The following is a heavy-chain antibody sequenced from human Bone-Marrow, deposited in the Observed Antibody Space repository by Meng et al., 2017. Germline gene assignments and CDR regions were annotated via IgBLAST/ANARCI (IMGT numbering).Heavy chain of an antibody. CDR2: INSDGSST. D-gene: IGHD6-19*01. Sequence: EVRLVVGGGGCVQRGGSRGLSCAAFGFTLSSYWMHWVRQAPGKGLVWVSRINSDGSSTSYADSMKGQFTISRDNAKNTLYLQMNSLRAEDTAVYYCAKDRSSGWYFWIDPWGQGTLVTVSS. J-gene: IGHJ5*02. CDR1: GFTLSSYW. V-gene: IGHV3/OR16-13*01. CDR3: AKDRSSGWYFWIDP.